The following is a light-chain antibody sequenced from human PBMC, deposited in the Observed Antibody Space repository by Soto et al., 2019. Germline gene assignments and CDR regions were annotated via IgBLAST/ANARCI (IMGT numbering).Light chain of an antibody. CDR3: ISYTSSSTWV. V-gene: IGLV2-14*01. CDR1: SSDVGGYNY. CDR2: EVS. Sequence: QSALTQPASVSGSPGQSITISCTGTSSDVGGYNYVSWYQQHPGKAPKLMIYEVSNRPSGVSDRFSGSRSGNTASLTISGLQAEDESDYYCISYTSSSTWVFXGGTKLTVL. J-gene: IGLJ3*02.